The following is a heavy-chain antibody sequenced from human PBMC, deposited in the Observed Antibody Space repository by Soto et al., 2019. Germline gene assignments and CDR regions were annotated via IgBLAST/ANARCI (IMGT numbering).Heavy chain of an antibody. V-gene: IGHV3-23*01. CDR2: ISGSGGST. J-gene: IGHJ4*02. CDR1: GFTFSSYA. D-gene: IGHD6-13*01. CDR3: ARVDSSSWYDY. Sequence: GGSLRLSCASSGFTFSSYAMSWVRQATGKGLEWVSAISGSGGSTYYADSVKGRFTISRDNSKNTLYLQMNSLRAEDTAVYYCARVDSSSWYDYWGQGTLVTVSS.